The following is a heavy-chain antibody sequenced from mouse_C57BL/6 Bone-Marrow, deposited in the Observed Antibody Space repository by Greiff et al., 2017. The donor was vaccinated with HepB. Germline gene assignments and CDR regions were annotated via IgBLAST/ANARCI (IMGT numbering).Heavy chain of an antibody. CDR3: ERLDYDYDEDWYFDV. D-gene: IGHD2-4*01. J-gene: IGHJ1*03. V-gene: IGHV1-69*01. CDR2: IDPSDSYT. CDR1: GYTFTSYW. Sequence: QVQLKQPGAELVMPGASVKLSCKASGYTFTSYWMHWVKQRPGQGLEWIGEIDPSDSYTNYNQKFKGKSTLTVDKSSSTAYMQLSSLTSEDSAVYYCERLDYDYDEDWYFDVWGTGTTVTVSS.